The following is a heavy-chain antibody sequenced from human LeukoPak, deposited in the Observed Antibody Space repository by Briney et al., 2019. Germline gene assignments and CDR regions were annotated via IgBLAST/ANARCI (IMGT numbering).Heavy chain of an antibody. D-gene: IGHD6-13*01. CDR3: ERDPGTPGIAAAGTLSGAVAGTMYNWFDP. CDR2: IYTRGST. V-gene: IGHV4-4*07. CDR1: GGSISSYY. J-gene: IGHJ5*02. Sequence: SETLSLTCTVSGGSISSYYWSWIRQPAGKGREWIGRIYTRGSTTYTPPLKGRVPMSVDTSKNQFSLKLSSVTAADTAVYYCERDPGTPGIAAAGTLSGAVAGTMYNWFDPWGQGTLVTVSS.